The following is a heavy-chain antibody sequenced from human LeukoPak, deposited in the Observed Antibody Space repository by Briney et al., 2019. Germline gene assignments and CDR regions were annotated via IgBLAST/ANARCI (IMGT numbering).Heavy chain of an antibody. Sequence: GSLRLSCAASGFTFSSYAMGWVRQPPGKGLEWIGEINHSGSTNYNPSLKSRVTISVDTSKNQFSLKLSSVTAADTAVYYCARGLAAAGTAENYFDYWGQGTLVTVSS. CDR1: GFTFSSYA. D-gene: IGHD6-13*01. CDR2: INHSGST. J-gene: IGHJ4*02. V-gene: IGHV4-34*01. CDR3: ARGLAAAGTAENYFDY.